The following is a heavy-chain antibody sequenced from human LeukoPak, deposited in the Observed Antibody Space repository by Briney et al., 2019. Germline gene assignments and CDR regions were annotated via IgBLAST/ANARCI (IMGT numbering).Heavy chain of an antibody. V-gene: IGHV1-8*03. CDR2: MNPNSGNT. CDR1: GYTFTSYD. CDR3: ARDNSVGDYAWWFDP. J-gene: IGHJ5*02. D-gene: IGHD1-26*01. Sequence: ASVKVSCKASGYTFTSYDINWVRQATGQGPEWMGWMNPNSGNTGYAQKFQGRVTITRNTSISTDYMELSSLRSDDTAVYFCARDNSVGDYAWWFDPWGQGTLVTVSS.